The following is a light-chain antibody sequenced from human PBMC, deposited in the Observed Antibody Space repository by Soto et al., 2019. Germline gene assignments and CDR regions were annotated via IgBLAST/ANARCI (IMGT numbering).Light chain of an antibody. CDR1: MRDIGAYNL. CDR3: SSFTSKSTLI. CDR2: EVR. V-gene: IGLV2-14*03. Sequence: ALTQPASVSGSPGQSITISCAGTMRDIGAYNLVSWYQQHPGKAPQLIIYEVRNRPSGISFRFSGSKSGNTASLTISGLQAEDEADYYCSSFTSKSTLIFGGGTKLTVL. J-gene: IGLJ2*01.